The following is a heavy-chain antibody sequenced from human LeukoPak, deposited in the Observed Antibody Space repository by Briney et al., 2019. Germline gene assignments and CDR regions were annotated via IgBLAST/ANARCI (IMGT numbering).Heavy chain of an antibody. D-gene: IGHD5-24*01. CDR2: IYGGGNT. CDR3: ATGGRSGMAFDF. J-gene: IGHJ4*02. Sequence: GGSLRLSCSFSGLIATSNYMAWVRQAPGKGLQWISFIYGGGNTLYADSVMGRFSISGDNSKSTLYLQMSSLRVEDTAVYYCATGGRSGMAFDFWGQGTLVTVSS. CDR1: GLIATSNY. V-gene: IGHV3-53*01.